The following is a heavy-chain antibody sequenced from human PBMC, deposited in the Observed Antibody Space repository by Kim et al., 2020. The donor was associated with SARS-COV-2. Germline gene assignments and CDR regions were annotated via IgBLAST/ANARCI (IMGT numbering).Heavy chain of an antibody. J-gene: IGHJ4*02. Sequence: THAPSRKVRVTITVDTSKNPFSLKLSSVTAADTAVYYCARQDWNYYYLDYWGQGTLVTVSS. V-gene: IGHV4-61*07. CDR3: ARQDWNYYYLDY. D-gene: IGHD1-7*01.